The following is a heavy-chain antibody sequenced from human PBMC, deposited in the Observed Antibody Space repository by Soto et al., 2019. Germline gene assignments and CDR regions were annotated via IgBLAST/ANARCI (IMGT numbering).Heavy chain of an antibody. J-gene: IGHJ4*02. CDR2: ISSSSSYI. D-gene: IGHD3-10*01. CDR3: YASESRGPSRLIDY. V-gene: IGHV3-21*01. Sequence: SGGSLRLSCAASGFTFSSYSMNWVRQAPGKGLEWVSSISSSSSYIYYADSVKGRFTISRDNAKNSLYLQMNSLRAEDTAVYYCYASESRGPSRLIDYWGQGNMVTVS. CDR1: GFTFSSYS.